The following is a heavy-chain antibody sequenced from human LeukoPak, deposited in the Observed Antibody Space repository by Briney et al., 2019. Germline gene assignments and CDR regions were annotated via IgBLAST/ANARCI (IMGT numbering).Heavy chain of an antibody. CDR2: ISGYNGNT. CDR3: ARDEWQQLVLIEY. D-gene: IGHD6-13*01. J-gene: IGHJ4*02. V-gene: IGHV1-18*01. CDR1: GYTFSNHG. Sequence: GASVKVSCKASGYTFSNHGISWVRQAPGQGLEWMGWISGYNGNTNYAQNFQGRVTMTTDTSTSTAYMELRSLRLDDTAIYYCARDEWQQLVLIEYWGQGTLVTVSS.